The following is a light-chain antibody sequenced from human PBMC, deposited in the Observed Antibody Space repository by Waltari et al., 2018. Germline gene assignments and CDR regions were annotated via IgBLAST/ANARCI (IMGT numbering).Light chain of an antibody. Sequence: QSTLTQPPSVSGAPGQRVTIPCVGGSSNIGSHYDVQWYQQIPGKAPKLLIFGNNNRPSGVPARFSGSKSGTSASLAITGLQADDEADYYCQSFDIRLTAWVFGGGTKVIVL. V-gene: IGLV1-40*01. CDR1: SSNIGSHYD. J-gene: IGLJ3*02. CDR3: QSFDIRLTAWV. CDR2: GNN.